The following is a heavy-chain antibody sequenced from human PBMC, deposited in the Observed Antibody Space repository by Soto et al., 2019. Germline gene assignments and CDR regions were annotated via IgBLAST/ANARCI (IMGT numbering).Heavy chain of an antibody. Sequence: GESLKISCKASGYDFARTWIGWVRQLPGKGLDWLGIIYPGDSETRYSPSFRGQVTFSVDMSISTAYLQWSSLKTSDIAIYYCARLVGAYDSYFDHWGQGTRGTVSS. J-gene: IGHJ4*02. CDR3: ARLVGAYDSYFDH. CDR1: GYDFARTW. CDR2: IYPGDSET. V-gene: IGHV5-51*01. D-gene: IGHD5-12*01.